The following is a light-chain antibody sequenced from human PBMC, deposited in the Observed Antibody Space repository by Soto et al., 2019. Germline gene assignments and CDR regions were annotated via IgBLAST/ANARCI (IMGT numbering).Light chain of an antibody. Sequence: QSALTQPPSVSGAPGQRVTISCTGSSSNIGAGYDVHWYQQLPGTAPKLLIDGNVNRPSGVPDRFSGSKSGSSASLAITGVQAEDEADYYCQSYDSSLSGTVVFGGGTKLTVL. CDR1: SSNIGAGYD. CDR2: GNV. V-gene: IGLV1-40*01. J-gene: IGLJ2*01. CDR3: QSYDSSLSGTVV.